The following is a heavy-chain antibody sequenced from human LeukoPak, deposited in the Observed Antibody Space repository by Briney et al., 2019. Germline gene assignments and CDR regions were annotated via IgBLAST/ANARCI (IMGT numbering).Heavy chain of an antibody. CDR2: FYGGGAT. J-gene: IGHJ4*02. CDR3: ARDISRRLAYFDY. D-gene: IGHD6-19*01. CDR1: GFSVTGNY. V-gene: IGHV3-53*01. Sequence: GGSLRLSCTASGFSVTGNYMSWVRQAPGKGLEWVSVFYGGGATYHVDSVKGRFTFSRDSSTNTLYLEMNNLRADDTAVYYCARDISRRLAYFDYWGQGTLVTVSS.